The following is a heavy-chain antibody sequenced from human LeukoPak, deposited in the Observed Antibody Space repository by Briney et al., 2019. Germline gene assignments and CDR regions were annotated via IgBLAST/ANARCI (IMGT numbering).Heavy chain of an antibody. V-gene: IGHV3-11*06. CDR3: ARDFRAGPPTYYFDY. D-gene: IGHD6-13*01. Sequence: PGGSLRLSCAASGXTFSDQYMSWIPQAPGKGLEWISYISSSGSHTNYADSVKGRFTISRDNAKNSLYLQMNSLRAEDTAVYYCARDFRAGPPTYYFDYWGQGTLVTVSS. CDR2: ISSSGSHT. J-gene: IGHJ4*02. CDR1: GXTFSDQY.